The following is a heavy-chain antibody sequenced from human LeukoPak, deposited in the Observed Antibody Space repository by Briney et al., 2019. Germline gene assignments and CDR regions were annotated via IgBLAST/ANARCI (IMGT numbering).Heavy chain of an antibody. Sequence: SVKVSCKASGGTFSSYAISWVRQAPGQGLEWMGGIIPIFGTANYAQKFQGRVTITTDESTSTAYMELSSLRSEDTAAYYCARAYATYYDILTGYYPFDPWGQGTLVTVSS. CDR1: GGTFSSYA. D-gene: IGHD3-9*01. CDR3: ARAYATYYDILTGYYPFDP. J-gene: IGHJ5*02. CDR2: IIPIFGTA. V-gene: IGHV1-69*05.